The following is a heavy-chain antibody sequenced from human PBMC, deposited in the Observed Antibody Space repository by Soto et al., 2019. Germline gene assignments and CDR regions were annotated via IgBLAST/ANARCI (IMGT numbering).Heavy chain of an antibody. CDR2: IYYSGST. V-gene: IGHV4-39*01. J-gene: IGHJ5*02. Sequence: NPSETLSLTCTVSGGSISSSSYYWGGIRQPPGKGLEWIGSIYYSGSTYYNPSLKSRVTISVDTSKNQFSLKLSSVTAADTAVYYCARGRGYCSGGSCPRYPRGIWFDPWGQGTLVTVSS. CDR1: GGSISSSSYY. CDR3: ARGRGYCSGGSCPRYPRGIWFDP. D-gene: IGHD2-15*01.